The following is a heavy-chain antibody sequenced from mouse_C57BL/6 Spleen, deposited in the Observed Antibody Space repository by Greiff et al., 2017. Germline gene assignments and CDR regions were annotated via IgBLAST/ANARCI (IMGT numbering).Heavy chain of an antibody. CDR3: TRGENRYGYFDV. Sequence: DVMLVESEGGLVRPGSSMKLSCTASGFTISDDYMAWVRQVPEKGLEWVANIDYDGGSTYYLDSLKSRFIISRDTASNTLYLQMSSLTSEDTATYYCTRGENRYGYFDVWGTGTTVTVSS. V-gene: IGHV5-16*01. CDR2: IDYDGGST. J-gene: IGHJ1*03. CDR1: GFTISDDY.